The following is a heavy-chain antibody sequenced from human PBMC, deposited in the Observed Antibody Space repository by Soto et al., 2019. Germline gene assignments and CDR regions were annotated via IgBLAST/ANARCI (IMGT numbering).Heavy chain of an antibody. V-gene: IGHV1-69*13. CDR3: ARGAYYYDSSGYYGY. J-gene: IGHJ4*02. Sequence: KKRGASVTVSCKASGGTFSSYAISWVRQAPGQGLEWMGGIIPIFGTANYAQKFQGRVTITADESTSTAYMELSSLRSEDTAVYYCARGAYYYDSSGYYGYWGQGTLVTVSS. D-gene: IGHD3-22*01. CDR2: IIPIFGTA. CDR1: GGTFSSYA.